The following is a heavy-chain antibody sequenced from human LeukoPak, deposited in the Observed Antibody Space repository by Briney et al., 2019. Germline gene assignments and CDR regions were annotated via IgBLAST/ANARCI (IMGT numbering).Heavy chain of an antibody. J-gene: IGHJ6*04. CDR2: ISSSGSTI. D-gene: IGHD3-10*02. Sequence: SGGSLRLSCAASGFTFSSYSMNWVRQAPGKGLEWVSSISSSGSTIYYADSVKGRFTISRDNAKNSLYLQMNSLRAEDTAVYYCAELGITMIGGVWGKGTTVTISS. CDR1: GFTFSSYS. CDR3: AELGITMIGGV. V-gene: IGHV3-48*04.